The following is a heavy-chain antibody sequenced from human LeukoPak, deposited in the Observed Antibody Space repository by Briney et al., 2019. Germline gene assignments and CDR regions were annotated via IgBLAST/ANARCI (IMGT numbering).Heavy chain of an antibody. Sequence: SEILSLTCTVSGGSISSYYWSWIRQPPGKGLEWIGYIYYSGSTNYNPSLKSRVTISVDTSKNQFSLKLSSVTAADTAVYYCARSISGYYFSSFDYWGQGTLVTVSS. CDR1: GGSISSYY. D-gene: IGHD3-22*01. V-gene: IGHV4-59*01. CDR3: ARSISGYYFSSFDY. J-gene: IGHJ4*02. CDR2: IYYSGST.